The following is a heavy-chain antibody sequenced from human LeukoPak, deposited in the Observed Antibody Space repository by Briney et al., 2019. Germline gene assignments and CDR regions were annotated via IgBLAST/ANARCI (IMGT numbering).Heavy chain of an antibody. CDR1: GFTVSSKY. D-gene: IGHD1-26*01. Sequence: PGGSLRLSCAASGFTVSSKYMNWVRQAPGKGLEWVSVIYSGGSTYYADSVKGRFTISRDNSKNTLYLQMNSLRAEDTAVYYCARDTALHLGATFDYWGQGTLVTVSS. J-gene: IGHJ4*02. CDR3: ARDTALHLGATFDY. CDR2: IYSGGST. V-gene: IGHV3-53*05.